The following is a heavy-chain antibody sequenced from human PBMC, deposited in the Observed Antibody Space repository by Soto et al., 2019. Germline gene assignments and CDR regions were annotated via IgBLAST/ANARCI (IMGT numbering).Heavy chain of an antibody. CDR3: AKEGGYCSSTSCYRGDYYYYYGMDV. J-gene: IGHJ6*02. V-gene: IGHV3-23*01. CDR2: ISGSGGST. CDR1: GFTFSSYA. D-gene: IGHD2-2*02. Sequence: EVQLLESGGGLVQPGGSLRLSCAASGFTFSSYAMSWVRQAPGKGLEWVSAISGSGGSTYYADPVKGRFTISRDNSKNTLYLQMNSLRAEDTAVYYCAKEGGYCSSTSCYRGDYYYYYGMDVWGQGTTVTVSS.